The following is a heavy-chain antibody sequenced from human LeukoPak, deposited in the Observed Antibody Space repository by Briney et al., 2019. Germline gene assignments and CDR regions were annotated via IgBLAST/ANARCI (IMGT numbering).Heavy chain of an antibody. CDR1: GGSISAYY. CDR2: ISTSGNT. D-gene: IGHD1-26*01. V-gene: IGHV4-4*07. J-gene: IGHJ5*02. Sequence: ETLSLPCPVSGGSISAYYWSWIRQPAGKGLEWIGRISTSGNTNYNPSLQSRITMSADTSKNQFSLKLSSVTAADTAVYYCARGISGSYHWFDPWGQGTLVTVSS. CDR3: ARGISGSYHWFDP.